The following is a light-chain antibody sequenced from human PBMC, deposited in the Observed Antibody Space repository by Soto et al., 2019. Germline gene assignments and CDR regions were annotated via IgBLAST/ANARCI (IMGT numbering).Light chain of an antibody. CDR3: HQYGSLPRT. CDR2: GTS. CDR1: ESVGSTY. Sequence: VLTQSPGTLSLSPGERATLSCRASESVGSTYLAWYQQKPGQDPRLLIFGTSSRATGIPDRFSGSGSGTDFALTISSLEPEDFAVYYCHQYGSLPRTFGQGTKVDIK. V-gene: IGKV3-20*01. J-gene: IGKJ1*01.